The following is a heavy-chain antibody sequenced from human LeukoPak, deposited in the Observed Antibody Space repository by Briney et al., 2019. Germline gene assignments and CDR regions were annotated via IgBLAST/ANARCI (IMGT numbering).Heavy chain of an antibody. J-gene: IGHJ6*02. CDR3: ARDGGWLHYYYYGMDV. V-gene: IGHV3-30*04. Sequence: GGSLRLSCAASGFTFSSYAMHWVRQAPGKGLEGVAVISYDGSNKYYADSVKGRFTISRDNSKNTLYLQMNSLRAEDTAVYYCARDGGWLHYYYYGMDVWGQGTTVTVSS. CDR1: GFTFSSYA. D-gene: IGHD5-12*01. CDR2: ISYDGSNK.